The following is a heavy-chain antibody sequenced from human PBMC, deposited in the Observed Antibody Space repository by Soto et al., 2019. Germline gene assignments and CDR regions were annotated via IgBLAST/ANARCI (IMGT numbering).Heavy chain of an antibody. Sequence: EVQLVESGGGLVQPGRSLRLSCAASGFTFDDYAMHWVRQAPGKGLEWVSGISWNSGSIGYADSVKGRFTISRDNAKNSLYLQMNSLRAEDTALYYCAKDQTSGIAVAGLDYWGQGTLVTVSS. CDR3: AKDQTSGIAVAGLDY. D-gene: IGHD6-19*01. CDR2: ISWNSGSI. CDR1: GFTFDDYA. V-gene: IGHV3-9*01. J-gene: IGHJ4*02.